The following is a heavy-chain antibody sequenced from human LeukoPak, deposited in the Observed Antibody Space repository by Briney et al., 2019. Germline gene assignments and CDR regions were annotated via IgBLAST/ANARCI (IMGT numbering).Heavy chain of an antibody. CDR3: AKSAEGYCGGDCYLIDY. CDR2: ISYDGSNK. V-gene: IGHV3-30*18. J-gene: IGHJ4*02. D-gene: IGHD2-21*02. Sequence: GGSLRLSCAASGFTFSSYGVHWVRQAPGKGLEWVAVISYDGSNKYYADSVKGRFTISRDNSKNTLYLQMNSLRAEDTAVYYCAKSAEGYCGGDCYLIDYWGQGTLVTVSS. CDR1: GFTFSSYG.